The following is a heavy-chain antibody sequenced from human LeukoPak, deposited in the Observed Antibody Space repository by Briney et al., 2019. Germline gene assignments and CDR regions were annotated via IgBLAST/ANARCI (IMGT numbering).Heavy chain of an antibody. CDR3: AKGGIAAANYYYYGMDV. CDR2: ICGSGGST. Sequence: GGSLRLSCAASGFTFSSYAMSWVRQAPGKGLEWVSAICGSGGSTYYADSVKGRFTIPRDNSKNTLYLQMNSLRAEDTAVDYCAKGGIAAANYYYYGMDVWGRGTTVTVSS. D-gene: IGHD6-13*01. CDR1: GFTFSSYA. V-gene: IGHV3-23*01. J-gene: IGHJ6*02.